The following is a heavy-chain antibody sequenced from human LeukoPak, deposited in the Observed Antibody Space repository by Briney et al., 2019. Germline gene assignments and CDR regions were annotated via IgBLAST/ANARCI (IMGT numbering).Heavy chain of an antibody. CDR2: IYTSEST. Sequence: SETLSLTCTVSGGSISSGSYYWSWIRQPAGTGLEWIGRIYTSESTNYNPSLKSRVTISVDTSKNQFSLKLSSVTAADTAVYYCARDGSYDFWSGYYRNWFDPWGQGTLVTVSS. CDR1: GGSISSGSYY. J-gene: IGHJ5*02. D-gene: IGHD3-3*01. CDR3: ARDGSYDFWSGYYRNWFDP. V-gene: IGHV4-61*02.